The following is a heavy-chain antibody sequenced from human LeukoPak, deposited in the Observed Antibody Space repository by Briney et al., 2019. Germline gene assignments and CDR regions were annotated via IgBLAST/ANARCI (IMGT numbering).Heavy chain of an antibody. CDR2: IYYSGST. CDR3: ARVTGYRIEDYFDY. V-gene: IGHV4-59*01. Sequence: AETLSLTCTVSGGSISSYYWSWIRQPPGKGLEWIGYIYYSGSTNYNPSLKSRVTISVETSKNEFSLKLRSVTAADTAVYYCARVTGYRIEDYFDYWGQGTLVTVSS. CDR1: GGSISSYY. D-gene: IGHD6-13*01. J-gene: IGHJ4*02.